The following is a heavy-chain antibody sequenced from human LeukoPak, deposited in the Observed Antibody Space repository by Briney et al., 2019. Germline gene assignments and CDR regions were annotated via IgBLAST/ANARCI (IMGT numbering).Heavy chain of an antibody. V-gene: IGHV3-23*01. CDR3: AKVCSDYDILTGYRIMGAFDI. CDR1: GFTFSSYG. Sequence: PGGSLRLSCAASGFTFSSYGMSWARQAPGKGLEWVSAISGSGGSTYYADSVKGRFTISRDNSKNTLYLQMNSLRAEDTAVYYCAKVCSDYDILTGYRIMGAFDIWGQGTMVTVSS. J-gene: IGHJ3*02. CDR2: ISGSGGST. D-gene: IGHD3-9*01.